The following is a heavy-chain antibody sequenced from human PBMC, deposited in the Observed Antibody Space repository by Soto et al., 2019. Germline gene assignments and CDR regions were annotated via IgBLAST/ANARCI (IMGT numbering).Heavy chain of an antibody. V-gene: IGHV4-39*02. D-gene: IGHD1-1*01. Sequence: SETLSLTCTVSGGSISSSSYYWGWIRQPPGKGLEWIGSIYYSGSTYYNPSLKSRVTISVDTSKNQFSLKLSSVTAADTAVYYCARELDHDAFDIWGQGTMVTVSS. CDR2: IYYSGST. CDR3: ARELDHDAFDI. CDR1: GGSISSSSYY. J-gene: IGHJ3*02.